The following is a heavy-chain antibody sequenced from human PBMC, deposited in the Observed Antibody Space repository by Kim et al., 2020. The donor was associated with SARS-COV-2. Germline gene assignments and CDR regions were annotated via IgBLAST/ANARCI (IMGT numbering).Heavy chain of an antibody. J-gene: IGHJ4*02. CDR3: ARHGGGSNYYFDY. V-gene: IGHV4-39*01. D-gene: IGHD1-26*01. Sequence: YNPSLKSRVTISVDTSKNQFSLKLSSVTAADTAVYYCARHGGGSNYYFDYWGQGTLVTVSS.